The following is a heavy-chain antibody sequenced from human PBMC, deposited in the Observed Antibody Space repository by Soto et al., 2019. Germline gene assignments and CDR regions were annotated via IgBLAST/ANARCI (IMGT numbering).Heavy chain of an antibody. D-gene: IGHD3-16*01. V-gene: IGHV3-7*01. Sequence: VGSLRLSCAVSGFNVMSYWMSWVRQAPGKGLEWVASVKEDGSELYYLHSVRGRFSISRDSAGNALHLTMNYLSAEDTGVYFCARDIGFDYVNWGQGIPVTVSS. J-gene: IGHJ4*02. CDR1: GFNVMSYW. CDR2: VKEDGSEL. CDR3: ARDIGFDYVN.